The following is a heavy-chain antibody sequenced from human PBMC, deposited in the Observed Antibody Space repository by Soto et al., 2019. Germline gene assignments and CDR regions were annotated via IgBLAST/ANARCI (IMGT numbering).Heavy chain of an antibody. CDR1: GYTFTSYD. Sequence: AAVKVSCKASGYTFTSYDINWVRQATGQGLEWMGWMNPNSGNTGYAQKFQGRVTMTRNTSISTAYMELSSLRSEDTAVYYCARVNSGSYYCDYYYYGRDGWGQGTTVTVAS. V-gene: IGHV1-8*01. D-gene: IGHD1-26*01. CDR3: ARVNSGSYYCDYYYYGRDG. CDR2: MNPNSGNT. J-gene: IGHJ6*02.